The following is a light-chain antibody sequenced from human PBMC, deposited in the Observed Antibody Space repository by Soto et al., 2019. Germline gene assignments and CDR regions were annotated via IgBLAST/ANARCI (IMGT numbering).Light chain of an antibody. Sequence: IVVTQSPATLSVSPGERSTLSCRASQSVSSNLAWYQQKPGQAPRLLIYGASIRATGIPDRFSGSGSGTDFTLTVSRLEPEDFAVYDCKQYHTSPITFGQGTRLE. V-gene: IGKV3-20*01. J-gene: IGKJ5*01. CDR2: GAS. CDR3: KQYHTSPIT. CDR1: QSVSSN.